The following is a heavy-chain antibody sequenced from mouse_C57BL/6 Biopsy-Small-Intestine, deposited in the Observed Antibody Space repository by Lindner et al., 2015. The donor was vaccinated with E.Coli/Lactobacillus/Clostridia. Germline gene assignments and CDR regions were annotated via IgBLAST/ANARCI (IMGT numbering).Heavy chain of an antibody. V-gene: IGHV1-4*01. Sequence: SVKVSCKASGSILTDSAVQWVRQTRGQPLEWIGWIIIASGSSKSAQKFQGRVTFTRDMSTHTAYMELSSLSSEDTAVYYCAAGADCSSTFCYTPKNYYSYGLGVWGQGTTVTVSS. CDR3: AAGADCSSTFCYTPKNYYSYGLGV. CDR1: GSILTDSA. CDR2: IIIASGSS. J-gene: IGHJ1*01. D-gene: IGHD1-1*01.